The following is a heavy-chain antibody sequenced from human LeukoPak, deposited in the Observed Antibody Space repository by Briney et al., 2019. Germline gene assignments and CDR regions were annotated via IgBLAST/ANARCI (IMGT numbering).Heavy chain of an antibody. D-gene: IGHD2-2*01. Sequence: GGSLRLSCAASGFTFDDYAMHWVRQAPGKGLEWVSGISWNSGSIGYADSVKGRFTISRDNAKNSLYLQMNSLRAEDTALYYCAKQTGYQLLGTPLDYWGQGTLVTVSS. CDR2: ISWNSGSI. CDR1: GFTFDDYA. CDR3: AKQTGYQLLGTPLDY. J-gene: IGHJ4*02. V-gene: IGHV3-9*01.